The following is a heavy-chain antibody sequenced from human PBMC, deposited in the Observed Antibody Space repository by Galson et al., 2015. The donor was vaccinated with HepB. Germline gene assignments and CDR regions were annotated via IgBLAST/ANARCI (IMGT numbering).Heavy chain of an antibody. Sequence: ETLCLTCTVSGGSISSYYWSWIRQPPGKGLEWIGYIYYSGSTNYNPSLKSRVTISVDTSKNQFSLKLSSVTAADTAVYYCARRGALAAAGPHYYYYGMDVWGQGTTVTVSS. CDR2: IYYSGST. CDR1: GGSISSYY. D-gene: IGHD6-13*01. CDR3: ARRGALAAAGPHYYYYGMDV. J-gene: IGHJ6*02. V-gene: IGHV4-59*08.